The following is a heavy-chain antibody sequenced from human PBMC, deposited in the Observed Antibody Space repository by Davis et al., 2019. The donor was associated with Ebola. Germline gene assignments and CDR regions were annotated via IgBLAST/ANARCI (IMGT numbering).Heavy chain of an antibody. V-gene: IGHV1-2*02. Sequence: ASVKVSCKASGYTFPTYLIHWVRQAPGQGLEYMGIISAGGDFTSYAQKFQGRVTMTRDTSISTAYMELSSLRSDDTAVYYCARDPAAGTNWGQGTLVTVSS. J-gene: IGHJ4*02. CDR3: ARDPAAGTN. CDR2: ISAGGDFT. D-gene: IGHD6-13*01. CDR1: GYTFPTYL.